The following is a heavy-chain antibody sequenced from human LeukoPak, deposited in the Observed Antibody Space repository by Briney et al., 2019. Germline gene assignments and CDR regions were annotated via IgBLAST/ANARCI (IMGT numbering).Heavy chain of an antibody. D-gene: IGHD3-10*01. CDR2: INHSGST. J-gene: IGHJ4*02. CDR1: GGSFSGYY. Sequence: SETLSLTCAVYGGSFSGYYWSWIRQPPGEGLEWIGEINHSGSTNYNPSLKSRVTISVDTSKNQFSLKLSSVTAADTAVYYCARIWNYGSGSYYWYFDYWGQGTLVTVSS. CDR3: ARIWNYGSGSYYWYFDY. V-gene: IGHV4-34*01.